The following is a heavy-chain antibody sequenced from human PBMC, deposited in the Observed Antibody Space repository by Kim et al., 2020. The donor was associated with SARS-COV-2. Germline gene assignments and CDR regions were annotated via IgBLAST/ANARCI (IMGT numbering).Heavy chain of an antibody. D-gene: IGHD3-10*01. J-gene: IGHJ5*02. Sequence: GGSLRLSCAASGFTFSSYAMSWVRQAPGKGLEWVSAISGSGGSTYYADSVKGRFTISRDNSKNTLYLQMNSLRADDTAIYYCAKSSRITGGWFDPWGQGTLVTVYS. CDR2: ISGSGGST. CDR3: AKSSRITGGWFDP. CDR1: GFTFSSYA. V-gene: IGHV3-23*01.